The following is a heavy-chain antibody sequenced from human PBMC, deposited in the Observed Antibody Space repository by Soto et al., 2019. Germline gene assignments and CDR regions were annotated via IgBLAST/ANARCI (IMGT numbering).Heavy chain of an antibody. Sequence: QVQLVQSGAEVKKPGSSVKVSCKASGVTLSDYPINWVRQAPGQGLEWMGGLLPIFGTTIYAQKFQGRLTITADESTNTAYMELSDLRPEDTAVYYCAARHFWSGPWTDTRLDYWGQGTLVTVSS. CDR2: LLPIFGTT. V-gene: IGHV1-69*01. D-gene: IGHD3-3*02. CDR3: AARHFWSGPWTDTRLDY. J-gene: IGHJ4*02. CDR1: GVTLSDYP.